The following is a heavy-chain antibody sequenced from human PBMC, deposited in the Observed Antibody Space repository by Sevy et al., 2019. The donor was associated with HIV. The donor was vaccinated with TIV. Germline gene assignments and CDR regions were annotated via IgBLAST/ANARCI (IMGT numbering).Heavy chain of an antibody. J-gene: IGHJ4*02. CDR3: ARGPPDGSYDYFDY. CDR2: VSGSSNYI. D-gene: IGHD1-26*01. CDR1: GFTFIRYN. V-gene: IGHV3-21*06. Sequence: GGSLRLSCAASGFTFIRYNMNWVRQAPGKGLEWVSSVSGSSNYIYYAESLKGRFIISRDNAKDTLYLQMNSLRADDTAVSYCARGPPDGSYDYFDYWGQGTLVTVSS.